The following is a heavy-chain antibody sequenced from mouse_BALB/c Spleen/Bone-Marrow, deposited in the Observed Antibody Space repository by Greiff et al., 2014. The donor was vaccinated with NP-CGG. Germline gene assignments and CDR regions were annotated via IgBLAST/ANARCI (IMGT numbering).Heavy chain of an antibody. D-gene: IGHD2-14*01. CDR1: GFNIKDTY. V-gene: IGHV14-3*02. CDR2: IDPANVNT. CDR3: ARYRLGTYFDY. Sequence: EVQLQQSGAELVKPGASVKLSCTASGFNIKDTYIHWVKQRPEQGLEWIGRIDPANVNTKYDPKFQGKATITADTFSNTAYLQLSSLTSEDTAVYYCARYRLGTYFDYWGQGTTLTVSS. J-gene: IGHJ2*01.